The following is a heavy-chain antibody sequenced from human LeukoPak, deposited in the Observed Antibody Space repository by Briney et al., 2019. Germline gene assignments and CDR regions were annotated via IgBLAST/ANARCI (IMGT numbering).Heavy chain of an antibody. V-gene: IGHV4-34*01. CDR1: GGSFSGYY. CDR3: AREDDGY. CDR2: INHSGST. J-gene: IGHJ4*02. Sequence: SETLSLTCAVHGGSFSGYYWSWIRQPPGKGLEWIGEINHSGSTNYNPSLKSRVTISVDTSKNQFSLKLSSVTAADTAVYYCAREDDGYWGKGTLVTVSS. D-gene: IGHD2-15*01.